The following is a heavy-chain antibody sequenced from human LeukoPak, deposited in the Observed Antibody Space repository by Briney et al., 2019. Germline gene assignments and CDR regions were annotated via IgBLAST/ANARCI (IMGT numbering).Heavy chain of an antibody. CDR3: ARSRDGYTGYFDY. V-gene: IGHV4-38-2*02. J-gene: IGHJ4*02. CDR2: IYHSGST. Sequence: KPSETLSLTCTVSGYSISSGYYWDWIRQPPGKGLEWIGSIYHSGSTYYNPSLKSRVTISVDTSKNQFSLKLSSVTAADTAVYYCARSRDGYTGYFDYWGQGTLVTVSS. CDR1: GYSISSGYY. D-gene: IGHD5-24*01.